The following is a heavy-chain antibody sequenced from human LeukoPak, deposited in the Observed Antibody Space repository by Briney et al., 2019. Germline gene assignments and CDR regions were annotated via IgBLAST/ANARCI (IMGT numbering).Heavy chain of an antibody. CDR1: GFTFDDYA. D-gene: IGHD6-19*01. CDR2: ISWNSGSI. CDR3: AKGGEGSGWTYFDY. J-gene: IGHJ4*02. Sequence: PGGSLRLSCADSGFTFDDYAMHWVRQAPGKGLEWVSGISWNSGSIGYADSVKGRFTISRDNAKNSLYLQMNSLRAEDTALYYCAKGGEGSGWTYFDYWGQGTLVTVSS. V-gene: IGHV3-9*01.